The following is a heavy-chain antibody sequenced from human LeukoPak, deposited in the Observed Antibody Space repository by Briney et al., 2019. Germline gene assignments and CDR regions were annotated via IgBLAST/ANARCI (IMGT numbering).Heavy chain of an antibody. D-gene: IGHD3-3*01. Sequence: GGSLRLSCAASGFTFSSYSMNWVRQAPGKGLEWVSSISSSSSYIYYADSVKGRFTISRDNAKNSLYLQMNSLRAEDTAVYYCARVSADDFWSGYANPLRYFDWFFDYWGQGTLVTVSS. CDR2: ISSSSSYI. CDR3: ARVSADDFWSGYANPLRYFDWFFDY. J-gene: IGHJ4*02. V-gene: IGHV3-21*01. CDR1: GFTFSSYS.